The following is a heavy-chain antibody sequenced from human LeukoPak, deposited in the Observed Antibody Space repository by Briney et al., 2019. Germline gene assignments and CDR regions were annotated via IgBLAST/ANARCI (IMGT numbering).Heavy chain of an antibody. J-gene: IGHJ4*02. D-gene: IGHD3-9*01. CDR2: INHSGST. V-gene: IGHV4-34*01. CDR3: ARGVLRYFDWLSPNKYYFDY. Sequence: PSETLSLTCAVYGGSFSGYYWSWIRQPPGKGLEWTGEINHSGSTNYNPSLKSRVTISVDTSRNQFSLKLSSVTAADTAVYYCARGVLRYFDWLSPNKYYFDYWGQGTLVTVSS. CDR1: GGSFSGYY.